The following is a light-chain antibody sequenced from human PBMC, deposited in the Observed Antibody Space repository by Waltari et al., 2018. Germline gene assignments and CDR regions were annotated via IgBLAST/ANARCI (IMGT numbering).Light chain of an antibody. Sequence: IQTIQSPSSLSASVGTRVPITGRASQDIRKYLAWYQQKPGKAPQLLLSAASTLQTEVPSRFSGSGSGTDFTLTINSLQPEDVATYYCQKYNTAPWTFGQGTKVDIK. V-gene: IGKV1-27*01. CDR2: AAS. CDR3: QKYNTAPWT. J-gene: IGKJ1*01. CDR1: QDIRKY.